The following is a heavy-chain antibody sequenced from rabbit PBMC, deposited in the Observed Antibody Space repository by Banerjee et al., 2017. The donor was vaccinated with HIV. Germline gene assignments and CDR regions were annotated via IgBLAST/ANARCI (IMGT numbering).Heavy chain of an antibody. V-gene: IGHV1S45*01. CDR3: ARDFNL. CDR1: GFDFSSSYW. J-gene: IGHJ4*01. CDR2: IYTDGRDDT. Sequence: EESGGGLVQPEGSLTLTCKASGFDFSSSYWICWVRQAPGKGLEWIAGIYTDGRDDTYYASWAKGRFTISKTSSTTVTLQMTSLTAADTATYFCARDFNLWGPGTLVTVS.